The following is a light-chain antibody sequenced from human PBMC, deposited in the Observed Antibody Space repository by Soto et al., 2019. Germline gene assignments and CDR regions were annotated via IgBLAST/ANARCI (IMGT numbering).Light chain of an antibody. CDR3: MQALQTPLT. CDR2: LGS. CDR1: QSVLHSNGYNY. Sequence: DIVMTPSPLSLPVTPGEPASISCRSSQSVLHSNGYNYLDWYLQKPGQSPQLLIYLGSNRASGVPDRFSGSGSGTDFTLKISRLEAEDVGVYYCMQALQTPLTFGGGTKVDIK. V-gene: IGKV2-28*01. J-gene: IGKJ4*01.